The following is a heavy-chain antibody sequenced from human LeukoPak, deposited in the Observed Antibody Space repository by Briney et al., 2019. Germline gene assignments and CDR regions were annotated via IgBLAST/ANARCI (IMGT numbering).Heavy chain of an antibody. CDR1: GGSITSRSYH. Sequence: PSETLSLTCTVSGGSITSRSYHWGWIRQPQGKGLEWIGSISDSGSTYYNPSLKSRVTISVDTSKTQFPLKLSSVTAADTAVYYGARHMSNYGSGSYYNPGGESNFDYWGQGTLVTVSS. CDR2: ISDSGST. CDR3: ARHMSNYGSGSYYNPGGESNFDY. D-gene: IGHD3-10*01. J-gene: IGHJ4*02. V-gene: IGHV4-39*01.